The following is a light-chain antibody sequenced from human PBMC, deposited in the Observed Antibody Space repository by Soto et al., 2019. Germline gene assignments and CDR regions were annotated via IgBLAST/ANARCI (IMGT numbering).Light chain of an antibody. V-gene: IGLV2-14*01. CDR3: SSYGGFNNVL. CDR1: SSDVGAYNY. J-gene: IGLJ2*01. Sequence: QSALTQPASVSGSPGQSITISCTGTSSDVGAYNYVSWYQQYPGKAPKVLIYEVTNRPSGVSNRFSGSKSGNTASLTVSGLQTEDEADYYCSSYGGFNNVLFGGGTKLTVL. CDR2: EVT.